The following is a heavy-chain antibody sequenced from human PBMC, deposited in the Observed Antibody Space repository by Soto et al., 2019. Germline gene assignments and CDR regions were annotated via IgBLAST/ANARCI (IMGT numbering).Heavy chain of an antibody. CDR1: GGTLSTNA. V-gene: IGHV1-69*06. CDR2: IIPMFGSP. CDR3: ARGGFVAGLYNAMDA. D-gene: IGHD6-19*01. J-gene: IGHJ6*02. Sequence: QVQLVQSGAEVKKPGSSVKVSCKASGGTLSTNAISWVRQAPGQGLEWMGAIIPMFGSPKYAQNFQGRVTITADNPTSTIYMEMSSLTSADTAGYYCARGGFVAGLYNAMDAWGQGTTVAVTS.